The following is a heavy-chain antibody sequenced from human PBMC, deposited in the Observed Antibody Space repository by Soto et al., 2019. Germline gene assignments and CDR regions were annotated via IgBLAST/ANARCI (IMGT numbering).Heavy chain of an antibody. Sequence: EMQLVQSGAEVKKSGESLKISCVGSGFSFSRYTVGWVRQVPGKGLEWMGVIHPGDSDTIYSPSFQGQVTISADKSISTAYLQWSSLKASDTAMYYCTLSYGDSYYYYSGMDVWGQGTTVTVSS. J-gene: IGHJ6*02. V-gene: IGHV5-51*01. CDR1: GFSFSRYT. CDR2: IHPGDSDT. CDR3: TLSYGDSYYYYSGMDV. D-gene: IGHD4-17*01.